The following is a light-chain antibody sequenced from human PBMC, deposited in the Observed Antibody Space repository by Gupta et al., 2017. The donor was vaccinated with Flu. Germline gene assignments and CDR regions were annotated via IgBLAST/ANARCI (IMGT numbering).Light chain of an antibody. Sequence: VLTTSPATLSLSPGERATLSCRASQSVSSYLAWYQQKPGQAPRLLIYDASNRATGIPARFSGSGSGTDFTLTISSLEPEDFAVYYCQQRSNWLTFGGGTKVEIK. CDR1: QSVSSY. J-gene: IGKJ4*01. CDR3: QQRSNWLT. V-gene: IGKV3-11*01. CDR2: DAS.